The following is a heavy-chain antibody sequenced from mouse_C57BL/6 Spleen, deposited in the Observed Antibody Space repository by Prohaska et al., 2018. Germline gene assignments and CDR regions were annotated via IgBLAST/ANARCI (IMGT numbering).Heavy chain of an antibody. CDR1: GYTFTDYN. Sequence: QQSGPELVKPGASVKMSCKASGYTFTDYNMHWVKQSHGKSLEWIGYINPNNGGNRDKQKFKGKATVTVNKAARTDYRELRSLTSEDCAVYYCARTLSGAYWGQGTLVTVSA. V-gene: IGHV1-22*01. CDR3: ARTLSGAY. CDR2: INPNNGGN. D-gene: IGHD3-1*01. J-gene: IGHJ3*01.